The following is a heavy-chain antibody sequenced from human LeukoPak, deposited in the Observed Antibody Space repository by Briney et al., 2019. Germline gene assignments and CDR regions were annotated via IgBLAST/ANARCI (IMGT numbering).Heavy chain of an antibody. CDR1: GARFTGYW. CDR3: ARHKAVDAFDI. CDR2: IYPGDSDT. D-gene: IGHD4-17*01. J-gene: IGHJ3*02. Sequence: GESLKISCKAFGARFTGYWIAWVRQMPGKGLECMGIIYPGDSDTRYSPSFQGQVTISVDKSVNTAYLQWSSLKASDTAIYYCARHKAVDAFDIWGQGTMVTVSS. V-gene: IGHV5-51*01.